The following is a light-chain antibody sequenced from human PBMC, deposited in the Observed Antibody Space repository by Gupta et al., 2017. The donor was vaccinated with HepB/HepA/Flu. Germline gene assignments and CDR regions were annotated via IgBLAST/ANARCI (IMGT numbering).Light chain of an antibody. V-gene: IGLV3-1*01. CDR2: KNN. J-gene: IGLJ2*01. Sequence: SYELTQPPSVSGAPEQTASITCSGDKLGNNYGCWYQQKPGQFRVLVIYKNNKRPSGIPERFSGSKSVNTVTLTISGTQPMDEDDYYCQSWESTNVVFGAGTKLTVL. CDR3: QSWESTNVV. CDR1: KLGNNY.